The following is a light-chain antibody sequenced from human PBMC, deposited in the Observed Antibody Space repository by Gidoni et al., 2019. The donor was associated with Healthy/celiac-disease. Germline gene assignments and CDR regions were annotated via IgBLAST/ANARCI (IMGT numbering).Light chain of an antibody. V-gene: IGKV1-39*01. J-gene: IGKJ1*01. Sequence: DIQMTQSPSSLSASVGDRVTITYRASQSISSYLNWYQQKPGKAPKLLIYAASSLQSGVPSRFSGSGSGTDFTLTISSLQPEDFATYYCQQSYRTSVTFGQGTKVEIK. CDR3: QQSYRTSVT. CDR2: AAS. CDR1: QSISSY.